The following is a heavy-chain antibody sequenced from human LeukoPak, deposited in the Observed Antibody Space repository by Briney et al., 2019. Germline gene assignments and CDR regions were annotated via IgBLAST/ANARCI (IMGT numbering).Heavy chain of an antibody. Sequence: SVTVSCKASGGTFSSYAISWVRQAPGQGLEWMGGIIPIFGTANYAQKFQGRVTITADESTSTAYMELSSLRSEDTAVYYCSTPLWPNYFDYWGQGTLVTVSS. CDR1: GGTFSSYA. J-gene: IGHJ4*02. CDR2: IIPIFGTA. CDR3: STPLWPNYFDY. D-gene: IGHD2/OR15-2a*01. V-gene: IGHV1-69*13.